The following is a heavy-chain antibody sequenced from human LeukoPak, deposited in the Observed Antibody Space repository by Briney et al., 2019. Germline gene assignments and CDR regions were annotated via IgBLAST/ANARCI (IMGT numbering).Heavy chain of an antibody. V-gene: IGHV3-23*01. CDR3: AKCYYDSSGYYFGAFDI. CDR1: GFTFNSYA. J-gene: IGHJ3*02. CDR2: ISGSGGST. Sequence: QPGGSLRLSCAASGFTFNSYAMSWVRQAPGKGLEWVSAISGSGGSTYYADSVKGRFTISRDNSKNTLYLQMNSLRAEDTAVYYCAKCYYDSSGYYFGAFDIWGQGTMVTVPS. D-gene: IGHD3-22*01.